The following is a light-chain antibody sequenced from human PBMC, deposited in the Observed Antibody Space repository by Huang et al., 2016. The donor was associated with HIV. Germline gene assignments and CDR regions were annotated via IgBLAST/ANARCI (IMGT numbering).Light chain of an antibody. V-gene: IGKV1-33*01. CDR2: DAS. Sequence: DIQMTQSPSSLSASVGDRLTITCQASQDISRNLNWFQQKPGKAPNRLIYDASILQTGVPSRFSGSGSGTHFTFTISSLQPEDFATYYCQQYDYFPYTFGQGTKFEIK. CDR1: QDISRN. CDR3: QQYDYFPYT. J-gene: IGKJ2*01.